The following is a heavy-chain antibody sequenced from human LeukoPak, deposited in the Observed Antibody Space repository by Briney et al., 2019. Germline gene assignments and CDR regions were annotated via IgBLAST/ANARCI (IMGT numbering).Heavy chain of an antibody. V-gene: IGHV3-11*01. Sequence: GGSLRLSCAASGFTLSDYYMSWIRQAPGKGLEWVSYSSSSGSTIYYADSVKGRFAISRDNAKNSLYLQMNSLRAEDTAVYYCAKRRDFIVYWGQGTLVTVSS. J-gene: IGHJ4*02. D-gene: IGHD3/OR15-3a*01. CDR3: AKRRDFIVY. CDR2: SSSSGSTI. CDR1: GFTLSDYY.